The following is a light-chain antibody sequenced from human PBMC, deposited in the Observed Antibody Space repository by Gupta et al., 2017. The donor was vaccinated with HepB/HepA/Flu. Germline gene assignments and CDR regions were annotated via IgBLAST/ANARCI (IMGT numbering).Light chain of an antibody. J-gene: IGLJ2*01. CDR1: SSDVGGYNY. CDR3: SSYTSRSTLV. Sequence: QSALTQPASVSGSPGQSITISCTGTSSDVGGYNYVSWYQQHPGKAPKLMIYDVSNRPSGVSNRFSGSKSGNTASLTISGLQAEAEADYYCSSYTSRSTLVFGGGTKRTGL. CDR2: DVS. V-gene: IGLV2-14*03.